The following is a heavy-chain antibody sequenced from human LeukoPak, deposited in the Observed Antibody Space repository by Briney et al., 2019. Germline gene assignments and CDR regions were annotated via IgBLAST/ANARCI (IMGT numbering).Heavy chain of an antibody. CDR2: ISSSSSYI. Sequence: GGSLRLSCAASGFTFSSYSMNWVRQAPGKGLEWVSSISSSSSYIYYADSVKGRFTISRDNAKNSLYLQMNSLRAEDTAVYYCARDLRPRGTTMIELSDAFDIWGQGTMVTVSS. V-gene: IGHV3-21*01. CDR1: GFTFSSYS. D-gene: IGHD3-22*01. J-gene: IGHJ3*02. CDR3: ARDLRPRGTTMIELSDAFDI.